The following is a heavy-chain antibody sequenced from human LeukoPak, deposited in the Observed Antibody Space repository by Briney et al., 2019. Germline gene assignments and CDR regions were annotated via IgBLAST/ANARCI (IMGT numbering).Heavy chain of an antibody. J-gene: IGHJ4*02. CDR3: ARHEDIVVVPAALHTLLFDY. V-gene: IGHV4-34*01. D-gene: IGHD2-2*01. CDR1: GGSFSGYY. Sequence: SETLSLTCAVYGGSFSGYYWSWIRQPPGKGLEWIGEINHSGSTNYNPSLKSRVTISVDTSKNQFSLKLSSVTAADTAVYYCARHEDIVVVPAALHTLLFDYWGQGTLVTVSS. CDR2: INHSGST.